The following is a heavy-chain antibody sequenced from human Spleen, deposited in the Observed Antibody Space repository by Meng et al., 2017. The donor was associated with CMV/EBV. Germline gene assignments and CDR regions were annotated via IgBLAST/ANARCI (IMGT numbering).Heavy chain of an antibody. J-gene: IGHJ6*02. D-gene: IGHD2-8*01. Sequence: GGSLRLSCAASGFTFSSYSMNWVRQAPGKGLEWVSSISSSSYIYYADSVKGRFTISRDNSKNTLYFEMNSLRPEDTAVYYCARTNNVWDGEFKYYYYYMDVWGQGTTVTVSS. V-gene: IGHV3-21*01. CDR2: ISSSSYI. CDR3: ARTNNVWDGEFKYYYYYMDV. CDR1: GFTFSSYS.